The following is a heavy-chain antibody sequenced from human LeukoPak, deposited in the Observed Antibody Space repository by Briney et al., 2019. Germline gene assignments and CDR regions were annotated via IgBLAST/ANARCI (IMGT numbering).Heavy chain of an antibody. CDR3: ARDSRGKQRQIDY. D-gene: IGHD6-25*01. Sequence: ASVKVSCKASGYTFTSYGISWVRQAPGQGLEWMGWISAYNGNTNYAQKLQGRVTMTTDTSTSTAHMELRSLRSDDTAVYYCARDSRGKQRQIDYWGQGTLVTVSS. CDR2: ISAYNGNT. J-gene: IGHJ4*02. CDR1: GYTFTSYG. V-gene: IGHV1-18*01.